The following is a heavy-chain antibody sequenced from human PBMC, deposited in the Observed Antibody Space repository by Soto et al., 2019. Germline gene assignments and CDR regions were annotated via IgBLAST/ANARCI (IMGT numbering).Heavy chain of an antibody. CDR1: GFTFSSYS. CDR3: AREISGITMVRGVTRKTNYFDY. D-gene: IGHD3-10*01. Sequence: GGSLRLSCAASGFTFSSYSMNLVRQAPGKGLEWVSSISSSSSYIYYADSVKGRFTISRDNAKNSLYLQMNSLRAEDTAVYYCAREISGITMVRGVTRKTNYFDYWGQGTLVTVSS. V-gene: IGHV3-21*01. CDR2: ISSSSSYI. J-gene: IGHJ4*02.